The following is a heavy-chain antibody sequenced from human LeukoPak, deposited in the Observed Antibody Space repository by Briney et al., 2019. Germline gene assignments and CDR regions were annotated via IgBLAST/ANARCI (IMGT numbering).Heavy chain of an antibody. CDR2: IKSKTVGGTT. Sequence: GGSLRLSCAASGFTLSNAWMSWVSQAPGKGLEWVGRIKSKTVGGTTDYAAPVKARFTISRDDSKNTLYLQMNSLKTEDTAVYYCTTDRRIYGDYVGYWGQGTLVTVSS. CDR1: GFTLSNAW. D-gene: IGHD4-17*01. J-gene: IGHJ4*02. V-gene: IGHV3-15*01. CDR3: TTDRRIYGDYVGY.